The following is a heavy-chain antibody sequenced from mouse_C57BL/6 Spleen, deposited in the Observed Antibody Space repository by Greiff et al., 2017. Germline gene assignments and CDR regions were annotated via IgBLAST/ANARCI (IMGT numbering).Heavy chain of an antibody. V-gene: IGHV1-19*01. CDR1: GYTFTDYY. J-gene: IGHJ4*01. D-gene: IGHD2-4*01. CDR3: ARGGYDYDRAMDY. Sequence: VQLKESGPVLVKPGASVKMSCKASGYTFTDYYMNWVKQSHGKSLEWIGVINPYNGGTSYNQKFKGKATLTVDKSSSTAYMELNSLTSEDSAVYYCARGGYDYDRAMDYWGQGTSVTVSS. CDR2: INPYNGGT.